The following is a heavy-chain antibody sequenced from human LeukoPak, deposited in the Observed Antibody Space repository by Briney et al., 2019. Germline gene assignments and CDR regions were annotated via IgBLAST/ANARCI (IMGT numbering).Heavy chain of an antibody. V-gene: IGHV4-34*01. CDR3: ARPGPYDFWLWFDP. CDR2: INHSGST. Sequence: SETLSLTCAVYGGSFSGYYWSWIRQPPGKGLEWIGEINHSGSTNCNPSLKSRVTISVDTSKNQFSLKLSSVTAADTAVYYCARPGPYDFWLWFDPWGQGTLVTVSS. CDR1: GGSFSGYY. D-gene: IGHD3-3*01. J-gene: IGHJ5*02.